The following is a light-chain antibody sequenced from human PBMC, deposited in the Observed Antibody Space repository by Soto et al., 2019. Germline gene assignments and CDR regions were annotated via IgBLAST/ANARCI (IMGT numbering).Light chain of an antibody. CDR2: KAS. Sequence: DIQMTRSPSSLSASVGDRVTIXXRASQTISSWLAWYQQKPGKAPXLLIYKASTLKSGVPSRFSGSGSGTEFTLTISSLQPDDFATYYCQHYNSYSEAFGQGTKV. V-gene: IGKV1-5*03. CDR1: QTISSW. CDR3: QHYNSYSEA. J-gene: IGKJ1*01.